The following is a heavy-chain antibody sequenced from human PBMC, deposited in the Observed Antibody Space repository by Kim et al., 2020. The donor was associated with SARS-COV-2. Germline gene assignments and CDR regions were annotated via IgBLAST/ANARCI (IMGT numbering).Heavy chain of an antibody. CDR3: ARGPHRTTAMVAWYYYYGMDV. CDR2: IIPIFGTA. V-gene: IGHV1-69*13. Sequence: SVKVSCKASGGTFSSYAISWVRQAPGQGLEWMGGIIPIFGTANYAQKFQGRVTITADESTSTAYMELSSLRSEDTAVYYCARGPHRTTAMVAWYYYYGMDVWGQGTTVTVSS. D-gene: IGHD5-18*01. CDR1: GGTFSSYA. J-gene: IGHJ6*02.